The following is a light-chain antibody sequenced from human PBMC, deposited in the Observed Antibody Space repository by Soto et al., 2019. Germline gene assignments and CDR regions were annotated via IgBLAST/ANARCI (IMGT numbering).Light chain of an antibody. Sequence: DIQIPQSPSTLSASVGDRVTITCRASQSISSWLAWYQQKPGKAPKLLIYKASTLEGGVPSRFSGSGSGTEFTLTISSLQPDDFATYYCQQYNSYSGMFGQGTKVEIK. J-gene: IGKJ1*01. CDR1: QSISSW. V-gene: IGKV1-5*03. CDR3: QQYNSYSGM. CDR2: KAS.